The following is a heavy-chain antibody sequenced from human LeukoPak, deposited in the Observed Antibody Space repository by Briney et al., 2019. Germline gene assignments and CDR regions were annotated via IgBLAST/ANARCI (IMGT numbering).Heavy chain of an antibody. CDR2: INHSGST. J-gene: IGHJ3*02. Sequence: SKTLSLTCAVYGGSFSGYYWSWIRQPPGKGLEWIGEINHSGSTNYNPSLKSRVTISVDTSKNQFSLKLSSVTAADTAVYYCASTSYDSSGYYYVGDAFDIWGQGTMVTVSS. D-gene: IGHD3-22*01. CDR3: ASTSYDSSGYYYVGDAFDI. CDR1: GGSFSGYY. V-gene: IGHV4-34*01.